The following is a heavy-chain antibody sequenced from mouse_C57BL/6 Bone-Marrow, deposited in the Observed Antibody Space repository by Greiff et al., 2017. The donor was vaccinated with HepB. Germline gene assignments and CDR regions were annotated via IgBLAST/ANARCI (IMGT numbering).Heavy chain of an antibody. CDR3: AGTLYYYGSSYSHWYFDV. CDR2: IDPANGNT. V-gene: IGHV14-3*01. J-gene: IGHJ1*03. D-gene: IGHD1-1*01. CDR1: GFNIKNTY. Sequence: EVQLQQSVAELVRPGASVKLSCTASGFNIKNTYMHWVKQRPEQGLEWIGRIDPANGNTKYAPKFQGKATITADTSSNTAYLQLSSLTSEDTAIYYWAGTLYYYGSSYSHWYFDVWGTGTTVTVSS.